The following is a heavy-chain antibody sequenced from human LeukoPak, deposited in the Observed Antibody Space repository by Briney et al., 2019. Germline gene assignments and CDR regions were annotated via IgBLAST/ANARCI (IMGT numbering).Heavy chain of an antibody. CDR1: GFTFSSYS. Sequence: GGSLRLSCAASGFTFSSYSMNWVRQAPGKGLEWVSYISSSSSTIYYADSVKGRFTISRDNAKNSLYLQMNSLRAEDTAVYYCAKDSVDSSCYYSKSLGIFDYWGQGTLVTVSS. V-gene: IGHV3-48*04. CDR2: ISSSSSTI. J-gene: IGHJ4*02. CDR3: AKDSVDSSCYYSKSLGIFDY. D-gene: IGHD3-22*01.